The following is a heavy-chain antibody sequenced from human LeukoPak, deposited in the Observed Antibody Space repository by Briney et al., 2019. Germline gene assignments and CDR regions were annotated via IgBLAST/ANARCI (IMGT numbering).Heavy chain of an antibody. V-gene: IGHV3-74*01. CDR1: AFTVSTNY. Sequence: GGSLRLSCVASAFTVSTNYMIWLRQAPGKGLVWVARIKNDGSSASYAESVKGRFTISRDNARSTLFLQMNSLGVDDTAVYYCAKSDWFDPWGRGILVTVSS. CDR2: IKNDGSSA. J-gene: IGHJ5*01. CDR3: AKSDWFDP.